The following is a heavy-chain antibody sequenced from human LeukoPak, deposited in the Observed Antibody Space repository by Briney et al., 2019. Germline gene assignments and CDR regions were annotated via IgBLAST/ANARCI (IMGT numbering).Heavy chain of an antibody. J-gene: IGHJ4*02. Sequence: GRSLRLSCAASGFSFSNYGMHWVRQAPGKGLEWVAVIWYDGSNKYYADSVKGRFTISRDNSKNTLYLQVNSLRDEDTAVCYCARDGSSHIDYWGQGTLVTVSS. CDR1: GFSFSNYG. CDR3: ARDGSSHIDY. V-gene: IGHV3-33*01. CDR2: IWYDGSNK.